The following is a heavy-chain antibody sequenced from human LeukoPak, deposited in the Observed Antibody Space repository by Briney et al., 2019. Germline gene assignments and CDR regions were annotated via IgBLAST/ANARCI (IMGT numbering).Heavy chain of an antibody. Sequence: PSETLSLTCAVSGGASNSHYGNWIRQPVGKGLEWIGRIYSSGTTNYNPSLKSRVTMSVDTSKNQFSLKLTSVTAADTAVYYCTRDFDCWGQGILVTVSS. J-gene: IGHJ4*02. CDR3: TRDFDC. CDR2: IYSSGTT. V-gene: IGHV4-4*07. CDR1: GGASNSHY.